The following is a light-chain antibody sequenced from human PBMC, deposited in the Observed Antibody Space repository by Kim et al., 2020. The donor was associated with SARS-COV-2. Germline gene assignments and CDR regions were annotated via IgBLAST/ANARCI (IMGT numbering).Light chain of an antibody. CDR3: QQYNSYSPYS. J-gene: IGKJ2*03. CDR2: KAS. Sequence: ASVGRRVTITCRASQSISSWLAWYQQKPGKAPKLLIYKASSLESGVPSRFSGSGSGTEFTLTISSLQPDDFATYYCQQYNSYSPYSFGQGTKLEI. V-gene: IGKV1-5*03. CDR1: QSISSW.